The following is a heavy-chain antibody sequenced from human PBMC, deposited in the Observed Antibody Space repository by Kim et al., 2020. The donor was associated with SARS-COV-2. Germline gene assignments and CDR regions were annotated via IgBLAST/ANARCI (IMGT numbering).Heavy chain of an antibody. CDR3: ARPGQQWLAPDY. J-gene: IGHJ4*02. CDR1: GFTFSSYA. D-gene: IGHD6-19*01. Sequence: GGSLRLSCAASGFTFSSYAMHWVRQAPGKGLEWVAVISYDGSNKYYADSVKGRFTISRDNSKNTLYLQMNSLRAEDTAVYYCARPGQQWLAPDYWGQGTLVNVSS. V-gene: IGHV3-30*04. CDR2: ISYDGSNK.